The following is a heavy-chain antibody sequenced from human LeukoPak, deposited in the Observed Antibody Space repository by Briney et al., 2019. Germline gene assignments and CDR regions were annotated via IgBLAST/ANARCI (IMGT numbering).Heavy chain of an antibody. CDR1: GYTFTDSC. D-gene: IGHD3-10*01. Sequence: ASVKVSCKASGYTFTDSCMHWVRQAPGQGLEWMGWVNPNSGGTNYAQDFQGRVTMTRDTSLNTVYMELSRLRSEDTAVYYCARGPGSAFDFWGQGTMVTVSS. V-gene: IGHV1-2*02. CDR2: VNPNSGGT. J-gene: IGHJ3*01. CDR3: ARGPGSAFDF.